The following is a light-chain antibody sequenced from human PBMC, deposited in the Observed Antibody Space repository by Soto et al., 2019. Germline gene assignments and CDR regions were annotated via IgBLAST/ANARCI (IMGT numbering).Light chain of an antibody. CDR1: QNINRW. CDR2: DAY. CDR3: QQYNRHWT. V-gene: IGKV1-5*01. Sequence: DIQMTQSPSTLSASDGDRVTISCRASQNINRWLAWYQQKPGKGPILLIFDAYNLESGAPSRLSGSGSGTEFTLTSSRLQPCDFATHYCQQYNRHWTFGQGTKVDIK. J-gene: IGKJ1*01.